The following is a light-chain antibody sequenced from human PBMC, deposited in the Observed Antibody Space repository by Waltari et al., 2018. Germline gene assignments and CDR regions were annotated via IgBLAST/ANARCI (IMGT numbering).Light chain of an antibody. Sequence: EIVLTQSPGTLSLSPGERATLSYRASQSFTRYLAWYQHRPGQAPRLLIYDASTMAAGVADRFSGSGSGTDFSLTISRLEPEDFAVYYCQHYVSLPVTFGQGTRVEIK. CDR3: QHYVSLPVT. CDR2: DAS. CDR1: QSFTRY. V-gene: IGKV3-20*01. J-gene: IGKJ1*01.